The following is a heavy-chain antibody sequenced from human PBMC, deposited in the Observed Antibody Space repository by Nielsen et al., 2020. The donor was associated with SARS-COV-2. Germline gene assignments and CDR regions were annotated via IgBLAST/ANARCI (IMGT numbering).Heavy chain of an antibody. V-gene: IGHV1-46*01. CDR1: GYTFTSYH. CDR2: IHPGGGGT. D-gene: IGHD2-21*01. CDR3: ARGLDCAGYDGYKCRGLPFDF. J-gene: IGHJ4*02. Sequence: ASVKVSCKASGYTFTSYHLHWVRQAPGQGLEWMGIIHPGGGGTSYAQKFQGRITVTRETSTTTVYMELSSLRSDDTALYYCARGLDCAGYDGYKCRGLPFDFWGQGTLVTVSS.